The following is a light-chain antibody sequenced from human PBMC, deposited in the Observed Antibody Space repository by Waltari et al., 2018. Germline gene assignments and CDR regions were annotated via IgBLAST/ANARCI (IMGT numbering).Light chain of an antibody. CDR2: GAS. CDR1: QSVNSN. CDR3: QERGRT. Sequence: EILMTQSPATVSVSPGEGATLSCRASQSVNSNLAWYQQKPGQAPRLLIYGASTRATGIPARFSASGSGTEFTLTISSLQAEDFAVYYCQERGRTFGQGTKVEIK. J-gene: IGKJ1*01. V-gene: IGKV3-15*01.